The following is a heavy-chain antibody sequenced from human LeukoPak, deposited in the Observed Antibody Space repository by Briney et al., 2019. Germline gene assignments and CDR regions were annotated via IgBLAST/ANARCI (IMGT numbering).Heavy chain of an antibody. CDR3: ARVTYTSELAVAGSFDY. CDR2: IYSGGST. CDR1: GFTVSSNY. Sequence: GGSLRLSCAASGFTVSSNYMSWVRQAPGKGLEWVSVIYSGGSTYYADSVKGRFTISRDNSKNTLYLQMNSLRAEDTAVYYCARVTYTSELAVAGSFDYWGQGTLVTVSS. J-gene: IGHJ4*02. D-gene: IGHD6-19*01. V-gene: IGHV3-53*01.